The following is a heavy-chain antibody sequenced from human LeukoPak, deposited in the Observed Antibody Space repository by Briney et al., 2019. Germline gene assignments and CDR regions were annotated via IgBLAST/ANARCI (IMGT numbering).Heavy chain of an antibody. CDR3: ARGGGGFDP. Sequence: PSETLSLTCTVPGGSISSHYWSWIRQPPGKGLEWIGYIYYSGSTNYNPSLKSRVTISVDTSKNQFSLKLSSVTAADTAVYYCARGGGGFDPWGQGTLVTVSS. D-gene: IGHD3-16*01. J-gene: IGHJ5*02. CDR2: IYYSGST. CDR1: GGSISSHY. V-gene: IGHV4-59*11.